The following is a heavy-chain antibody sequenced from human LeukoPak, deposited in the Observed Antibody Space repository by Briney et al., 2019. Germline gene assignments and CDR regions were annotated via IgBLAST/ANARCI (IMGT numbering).Heavy chain of an antibody. V-gene: IGHV4-31*03. CDR2: IYYSGST. CDR1: GGSISSGGYY. CDR3: ARDTLGDGYNYFDY. Sequence: PSETLSLTCTVSGGSISSGGYYWSWIRQHPGEGLEWIGYIYYSGSTYYNPSLKSRVTISVDTSKNQFSLKLSSVTAADTAVYYCARDTLGDGYNYFDYWGQGTLVTVSS. J-gene: IGHJ4*02. D-gene: IGHD5-24*01.